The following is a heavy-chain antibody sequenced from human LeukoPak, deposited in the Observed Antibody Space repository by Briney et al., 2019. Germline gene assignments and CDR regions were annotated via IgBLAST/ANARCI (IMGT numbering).Heavy chain of an antibody. D-gene: IGHD1-26*01. CDR1: GFTFSSYS. J-gene: IGHJ6*02. CDR2: ISSSSSYI. Sequence: GGSLRLSCAASGFTFSSYSMNWVRQAPGKGLEWVSSISSSSSYIYYADSVKGRFIISRDNAKNSLYLQMNSLRAEDTAVYYCARGLDSGSYYYYGMDVWGQGTTVTVSS. V-gene: IGHV3-21*01. CDR3: ARGLDSGSYYYYGMDV.